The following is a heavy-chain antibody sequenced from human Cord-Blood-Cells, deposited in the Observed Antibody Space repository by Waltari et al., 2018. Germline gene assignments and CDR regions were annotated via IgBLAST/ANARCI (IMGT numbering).Heavy chain of an antibody. D-gene: IGHD6-6*01. V-gene: IGHV4-34*01. J-gene: IGHJ4*02. CDR1: GGSFSGYY. CDR3: ARGGSSSPFDY. Sequence: VQLQQWGAGMLTPSETLSLTCAGYGGSFSGYYWSWIRQLPGKGLEWIGEINHSGSTNYNPALKSRVTISVDTSKNQVSRKLSSVTAADTAVYYCARGGSSSPFDYWGQGTLVTVSS. CDR2: INHSGST.